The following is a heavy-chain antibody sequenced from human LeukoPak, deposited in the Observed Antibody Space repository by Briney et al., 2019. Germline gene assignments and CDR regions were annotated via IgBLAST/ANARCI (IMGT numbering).Heavy chain of an antibody. CDR3: GRGFSIVPAGIPDY. D-gene: IGHD2-2*02. CDR2: INTDGGST. Sequence: PGGSLRLSCAASGFTLGSYWMHWVRQAPGKGVVWVSRINTDGGSTTYADSVKGRFTISRDNAKNTLYLQMNSLRAEDTAVYYCGRGFSIVPAGIPDYWGLGTLVTVSS. CDR1: GFTLGSYW. V-gene: IGHV3-74*01. J-gene: IGHJ4*02.